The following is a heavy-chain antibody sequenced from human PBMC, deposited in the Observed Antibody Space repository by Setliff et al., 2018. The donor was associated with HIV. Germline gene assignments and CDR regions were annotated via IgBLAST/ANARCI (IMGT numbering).Heavy chain of an antibody. D-gene: IGHD6-6*01. Sequence: VGSLRLSCAASGFIFSSYAMHWVRQAPGKGLEWVAVMSGDANSQYYADSVRGRFTISRDNSKNTVYLQMNSLRVEDTAVYYCGRGISARPGAPGNWFDPWGQGTLVTVSS. CDR1: GFIFSSYA. CDR3: GRGISARPGAPGNWFDP. V-gene: IGHV3-30*07. CDR2: MSGDANSQ. J-gene: IGHJ5*02.